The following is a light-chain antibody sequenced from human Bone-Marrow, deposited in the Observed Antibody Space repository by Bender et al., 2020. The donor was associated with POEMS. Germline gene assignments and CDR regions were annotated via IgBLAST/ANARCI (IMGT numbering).Light chain of an antibody. Sequence: SYVLTQAPSVSVAPGQTASFSCGGDNIGSKSVHWYQHKPGQAPVVAVRDGGDRPSGMSERFSGSNSGNTATLTISRVEAGDEADYHCQVWDSSRDHAVFGGGTKLTVL. CDR2: DGG. J-gene: IGLJ3*02. V-gene: IGLV3-21*02. CDR3: QVWDSSRDHAV. CDR1: NIGSKS.